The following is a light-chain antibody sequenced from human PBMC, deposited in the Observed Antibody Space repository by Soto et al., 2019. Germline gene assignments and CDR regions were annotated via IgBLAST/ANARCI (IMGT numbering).Light chain of an antibody. J-gene: IGLJ3*02. CDR1: SSNIGSTT. CDR3: AAWDDSLNGWV. CDR2: SNN. V-gene: IGLV1-44*01. Sequence: QSVLTQPPSASGTPGQRVTISCSGSSSNIGSTTVNWYQQLPGTAPKLLIYSNNQRPSGVPDRLAGSKSGTSASLAISGLQSEDEADYYWAAWDDSLNGWVFGGGTKVTVL.